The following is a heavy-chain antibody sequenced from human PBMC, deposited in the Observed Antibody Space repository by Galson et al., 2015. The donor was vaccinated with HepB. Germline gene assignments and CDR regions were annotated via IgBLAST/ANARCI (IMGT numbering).Heavy chain of an antibody. Sequence: QSGAEVKKPGESLKISCKGSGYSFTSYWIGWVRQMPGKGLEWMGIIYPGDSDTRYSPSFQGQVTISADKSISTAYLQWSSLKASDTAMYYCASGAAARHRGNHDAFDIWGQGTMVTVSS. D-gene: IGHD6-13*01. J-gene: IGHJ3*02. CDR2: IYPGDSDT. CDR1: GYSFTSYW. V-gene: IGHV5-51*01. CDR3: ASGAAARHRGNHDAFDI.